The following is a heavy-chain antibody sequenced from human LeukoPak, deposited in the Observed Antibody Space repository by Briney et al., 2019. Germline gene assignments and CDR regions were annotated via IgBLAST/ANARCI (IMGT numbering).Heavy chain of an antibody. CDR1: GGSISSYY. CDR2: IYDSGSN. CDR3: ASLFYDSSGYYLPFDY. Sequence: SQTLSLTCTVAGGSISSYYWGWVRQPPGKGLEWIWCIYDSGSNYYNPSLKSRATISVDTSKNKFSLKLSSVTAADTAVYYCASLFYDSSGYYLPFDYWGQGTLVTVSS. J-gene: IGHJ4*02. D-gene: IGHD3-22*01. V-gene: IGHV4-39*07.